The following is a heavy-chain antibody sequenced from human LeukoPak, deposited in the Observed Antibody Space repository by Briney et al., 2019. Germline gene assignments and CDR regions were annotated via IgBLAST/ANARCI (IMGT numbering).Heavy chain of an antibody. CDR3: AARGDGYNNWYFDL. Sequence: SETLSLTCTDSGGSINNYYWSWIRQPPGKGLEWIGFIYYSGSTNYNPSLKSRVTISLDTSKNQFSLNLRSVTAADTAVYYCAARGDGYNNWYFDLWGRGTLVTVPS. CDR2: IYYSGST. D-gene: IGHD5-24*01. J-gene: IGHJ2*01. V-gene: IGHV4-59*01. CDR1: GGSINNYY.